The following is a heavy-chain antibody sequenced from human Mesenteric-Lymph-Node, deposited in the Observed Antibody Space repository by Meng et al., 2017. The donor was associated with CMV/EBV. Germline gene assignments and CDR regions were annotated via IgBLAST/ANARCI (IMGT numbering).Heavy chain of an antibody. V-gene: IGHV3-48*04. Sequence: GESLKISCAASGFTFSSYSMNWVRQAPGKGLEWVSYISSSSSSIYYADSVKGRFTISRDNAKNSLSLLMNSLRAEDTAVYYCARAEYSSSSGYYYGMDVWGQGTTVTVSS. CDR3: ARAEYSSSSGYYYGMDV. CDR2: ISSSSSSI. J-gene: IGHJ6*02. D-gene: IGHD6-6*01. CDR1: GFTFSSYS.